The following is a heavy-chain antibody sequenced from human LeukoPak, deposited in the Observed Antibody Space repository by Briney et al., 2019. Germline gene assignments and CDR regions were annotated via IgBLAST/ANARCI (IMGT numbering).Heavy chain of an antibody. CDR3: ASVFDS. V-gene: IGHV3-74*01. J-gene: IGHJ4*02. CDR2: INGLGTAT. Sequence: GGSLRLSCAASGFTFSSFGMSWVRQAPGKGLVWVSGINGLGTATYYADSVKGRFTISRDNAKNTVFLQMNSLSAEDTAVYYCASVFDSWGQGFLVTVSS. CDR1: GFTFSSFG.